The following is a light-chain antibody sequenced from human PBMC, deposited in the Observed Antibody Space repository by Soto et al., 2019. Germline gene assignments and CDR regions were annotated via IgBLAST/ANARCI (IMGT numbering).Light chain of an antibody. CDR1: QDIRND. V-gene: IGKV1-6*01. CDR3: LQDYSYLT. CDR2: AAS. Sequence: AIQMTQSPSSLSASVGDRVTIACRASQDIRNDLAWYQQKPGRAPKLLIYAASTLQSGVPPRFSGSGSGTAFTLTISSLQPEDFASYYCLQDYSYLTFGGGTKVEIK. J-gene: IGKJ4*01.